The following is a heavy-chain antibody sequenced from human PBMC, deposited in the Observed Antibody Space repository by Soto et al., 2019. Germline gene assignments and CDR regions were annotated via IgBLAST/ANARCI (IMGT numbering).Heavy chain of an antibody. CDR1: GYTFTSYA. CDR2: INAGNGNT. V-gene: IGHV1-3*01. Sequence: ASVKVSCKASGYTFTSYAMHWVRQAPGQRLEWMGWINAGNGNTKYSQKFQGRVTITRDTSASTAYMELSSLRSEDTAVYYCARSAMIVVPPTLYWGQGTLVTVSS. CDR3: ARSAMIVVPPTLY. D-gene: IGHD3-22*01. J-gene: IGHJ4*02.